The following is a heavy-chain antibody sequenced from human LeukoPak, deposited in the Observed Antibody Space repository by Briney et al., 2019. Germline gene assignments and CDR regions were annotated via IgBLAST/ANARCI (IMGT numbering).Heavy chain of an antibody. D-gene: IGHD2-21*01. CDR1: GGSIGSGGHY. Sequence: SQTLSLTCTVSGGSIGSGGHYWTWIRQHPGKGLEWIGYIFYSGSTYYNPSLKSRLTISVDTSKNQFSLKLNSVTAADTAVYYCASRSPPGETGYFDYWGQGTLVAVSS. CDR3: ASRSPPGETGYFDY. CDR2: IFYSGST. V-gene: IGHV4-31*03. J-gene: IGHJ4*02.